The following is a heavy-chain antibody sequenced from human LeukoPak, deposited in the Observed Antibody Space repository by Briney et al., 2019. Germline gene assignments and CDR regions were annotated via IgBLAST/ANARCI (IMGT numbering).Heavy chain of an antibody. CDR3: ARDGSRGYSYGYSDY. CDR1: GFTFSSYL. D-gene: IGHD5-18*01. CDR2: INQDASEK. J-gene: IGHJ4*02. V-gene: IGHV3-7*01. Sequence: PGGSLRLSCAASGFTFSSYLMSWVRQAPGKGLEGVALINQDASEKYYVDSVKGRFTISRDNAKNSLYLQMNSLRAEDTAVYYCARDGSRGYSYGYSDYWGQGTLVTVSS.